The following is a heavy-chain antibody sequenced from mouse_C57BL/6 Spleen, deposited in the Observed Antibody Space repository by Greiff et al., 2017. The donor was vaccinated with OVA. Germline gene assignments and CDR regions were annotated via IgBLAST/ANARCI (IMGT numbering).Heavy chain of an antibody. CDR3: ARETGNFDY. CDR2: ISDGGSYT. CDR1: GFTFSSYA. J-gene: IGHJ2*01. Sequence: EVQVVESGGGLVKPGGSLKLSCAASGFTFSSYAMSWVRQTPEKRLEWVATISDGGSYTYYPDNVKGRFTNSRDNAKNNLYLQMSHLKSEDTAMYYCARETGNFDYWGQGTTLTVSS. V-gene: IGHV5-4*01.